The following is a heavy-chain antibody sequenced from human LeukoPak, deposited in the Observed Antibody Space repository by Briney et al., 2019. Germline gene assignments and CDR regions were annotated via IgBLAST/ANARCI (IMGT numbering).Heavy chain of an antibody. D-gene: IGHD3-3*01. J-gene: IGHJ4*02. V-gene: IGHV3-33*01. Sequence: GRSLRLSCAASGFTFSSYGMHWVRQAPGKGLEWVAVIWYDGSNKYYADSVKGRFTISRDNSKNTLYLQVNSLRAEDTAVYYCARDGIFGVVRYYFDYWGQGTLVTVSS. CDR1: GFTFSSYG. CDR2: IWYDGSNK. CDR3: ARDGIFGVVRYYFDY.